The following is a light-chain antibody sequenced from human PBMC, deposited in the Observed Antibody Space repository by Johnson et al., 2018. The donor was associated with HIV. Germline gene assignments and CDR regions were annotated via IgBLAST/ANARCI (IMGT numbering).Light chain of an antibody. V-gene: IGLV1-51*01. J-gene: IGLJ1*01. CDR2: DND. CDR3: GTCDSSLSTPNYV. CDR1: SSNIGNNY. Sequence: QSVLTQPPSVSAAPGQKVTISCSGTSSNIGNNYVSWYQHLPGTAPKVLIYDNDKRPSGIPDRFSGSKSGTSATLGISGLQPGDEADYYCGTCDSSLSTPNYVFGAGTKVTVL.